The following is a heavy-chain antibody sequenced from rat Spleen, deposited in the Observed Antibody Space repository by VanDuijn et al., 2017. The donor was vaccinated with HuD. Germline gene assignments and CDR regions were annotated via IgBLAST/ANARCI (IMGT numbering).Heavy chain of an antibody. CDR3: ARYYGYTYGVMDA. CDR2: ISYEGSST. V-gene: IGHV5-31*01. CDR1: GFTFNNYW. Sequence: EVQLVESGGGLVQPGRSLKLSCVASGFTFNNYWMTWIRQSPGKGLEWVAYISYEGSSTYYGDSVKGRFTISRDNAKSTLYLQMNSLRSEDTATYYCARYYGYTYGVMDAWGQGASVTVSS. J-gene: IGHJ4*01. D-gene: IGHD1-9*01.